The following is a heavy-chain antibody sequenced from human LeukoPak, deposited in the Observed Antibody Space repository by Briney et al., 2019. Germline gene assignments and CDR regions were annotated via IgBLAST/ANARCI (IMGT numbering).Heavy chain of an antibody. V-gene: IGHV1-2*06. CDR1: GYTFTGYY. Sequence: ASVKVFCKASGYTFTGYYMHWVRQAPGQGLEWMGRINPNSGGTNYAQKFQGRVTVTRDTSISTAYMELSRLRSDDTAVYYCARAWAPYYDSSGYYWFKTLYYFDYWGQGTLVTVSS. J-gene: IGHJ4*02. CDR3: ARAWAPYYDSSGYYWFKTLYYFDY. D-gene: IGHD3-22*01. CDR2: INPNSGGT.